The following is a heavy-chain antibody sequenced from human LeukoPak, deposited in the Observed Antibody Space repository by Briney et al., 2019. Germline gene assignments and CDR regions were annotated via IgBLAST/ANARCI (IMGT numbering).Heavy chain of an antibody. J-gene: IGHJ4*02. CDR2: ISGSGGST. D-gene: IGHD1-1*01. CDR1: GFTFSNYG. Sequence: GRSLRLSCVASGFTFSNYGMHWVRLAPGKGLEWVSAISGSGGSTYYADSVKGRFTISRDNSKNTLYLQMNSLRAEDTAVYYCAKVLRYNWNDAFDYWGQGTLVTVSS. CDR3: AKVLRYNWNDAFDY. V-gene: IGHV3-23*01.